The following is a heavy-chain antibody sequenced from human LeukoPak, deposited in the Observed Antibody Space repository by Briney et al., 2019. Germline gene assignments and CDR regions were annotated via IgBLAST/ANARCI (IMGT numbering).Heavy chain of an antibody. V-gene: IGHV3-23*01. J-gene: IGHJ4*02. CDR2: ISGSGGST. CDR3: ARDRAVAGTGFYDY. CDR1: RFTLSSYA. D-gene: IGHD6-19*01. Sequence: PGGSLRLSCAASRFTLSSYAMSWVRQAPGTGLEWVSAISGSGGSTYYADSVKGRFTISRDNSKNTLYLQMNSLRAEDTAVYYCARDRAVAGTGFYDYWGQGTLVTVSS.